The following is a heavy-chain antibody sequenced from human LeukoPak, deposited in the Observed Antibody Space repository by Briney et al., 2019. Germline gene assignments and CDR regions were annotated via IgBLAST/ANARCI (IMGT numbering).Heavy chain of an antibody. CDR3: ARRASCTSTSCYLGRAFDI. Sequence: GESLKISCKGSGYSFTSYWIGWARQMPGKGLEWMGIIYPGDSDTRDSPSFQGQVTMSADKSISTAYLQWSSLKASDTAMYYCARRASCTSTSCYLGRAFDIWGQGTMVTVSS. V-gene: IGHV5-51*01. D-gene: IGHD2-2*01. CDR2: IYPGDSDT. CDR1: GYSFTSYW. J-gene: IGHJ3*02.